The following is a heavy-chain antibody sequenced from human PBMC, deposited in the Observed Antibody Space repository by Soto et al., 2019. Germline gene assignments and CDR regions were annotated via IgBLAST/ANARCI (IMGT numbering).Heavy chain of an antibody. D-gene: IGHD2-15*01. Sequence: SGESLKISCKGSGYSFTSYWIGWVRQMPGKGLEWMGIIYPGDSDTRYSPSFQGQVTISADKSISTAYLQWSSLKASDTAMYYCARICSGGSCSRYYGMDLWGQGTTVTVSS. CDR1: GYSFTSYW. V-gene: IGHV5-51*01. CDR3: ARICSGGSCSRYYGMDL. J-gene: IGHJ6*02. CDR2: IYPGDSDT.